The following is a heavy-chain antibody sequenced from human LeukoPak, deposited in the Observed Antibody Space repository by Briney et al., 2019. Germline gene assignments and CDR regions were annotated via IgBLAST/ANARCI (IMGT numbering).Heavy chain of an antibody. CDR1: GYKFTNYW. Sequence: GESLKISCKGSGYKFTNYWIAWVRQMPGQGLEWLGIIYPRDSDTRYSPSFQGQVSIPVDTSIDTAYLQWSSVKASDTAMYYCARQGRAGGYTYGYFDYWGQGTLVTVSS. D-gene: IGHD5-18*01. V-gene: IGHV5-51*01. CDR3: ARQGRAGGYTYGYFDY. CDR2: IYPRDSDT. J-gene: IGHJ4*02.